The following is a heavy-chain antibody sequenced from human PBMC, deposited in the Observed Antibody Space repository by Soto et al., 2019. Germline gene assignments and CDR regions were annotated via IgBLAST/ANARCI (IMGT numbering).Heavy chain of an antibody. Sequence: EEVGWIRQPQGKALLWLSLMYWYDDMRYSPSLNSSITNTKDTSKSQMVLTMTTMDPVDTATYYCTHTGLYANDCGRNTLPVSEIWVQGTLVTVSS. J-gene: IGHJ3*02. CDR3: THTGLYANDCGRNTLPVSEI. CDR1: EE. V-gene: IGHV2-5*01. CDR2: MYWYDDM. D-gene: IGHD2-21*02.